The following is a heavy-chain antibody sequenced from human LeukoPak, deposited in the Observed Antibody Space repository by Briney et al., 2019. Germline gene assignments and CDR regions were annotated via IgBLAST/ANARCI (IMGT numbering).Heavy chain of an antibody. J-gene: IGHJ4*02. CDR3: ASNSNYYGSGSYYN. V-gene: IGHV4-39*01. CDR2: IYYSGST. Sequence: SETLSLTCAVYGGSFSSSSYYWGWIRQPPGKGLEWIGSIYYSGSTYYNPSLKSRVTISVDTSKNQFSLKLSSVTAADTAVYYCASNSNYYGSGSYYNWGQGTLVTVSS. CDR1: GGSFSSSSYY. D-gene: IGHD3-10*01.